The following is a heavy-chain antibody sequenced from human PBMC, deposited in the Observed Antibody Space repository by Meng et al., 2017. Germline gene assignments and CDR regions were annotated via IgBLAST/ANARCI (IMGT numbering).Heavy chain of an antibody. CDR1: GGSFSGYY. D-gene: IGHD6-19*01. CDR3: ARGRVAVAGSGGIDY. J-gene: IGHJ4*02. CDR2: INHSGST. Sequence: GSLRLSCAVYGGSFSGYYWSWIRQPPGKGLEWIGEINHSGSTNYNPSLKSRVTISVDTSKNQFSLKLSSVTAADTAVYYCARGRVAVAGSGGIDYWGQGTLVTVSS. V-gene: IGHV4-34*01.